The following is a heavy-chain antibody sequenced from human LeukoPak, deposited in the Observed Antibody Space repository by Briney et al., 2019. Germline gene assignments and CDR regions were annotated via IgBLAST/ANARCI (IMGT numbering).Heavy chain of an antibody. D-gene: IGHD3-9*01. CDR2: INPNSGGT. Sequence: ASVKVSCKASGYTFTGYYVHWVRQAPGQGVEWMGWINPNSGGTNYAQKFQGRVTMTRDTSISTAYMELSRLRSDDTAVYYCARVVGDILTGYLFDYWGQGTLVTVSS. CDR3: ARVVGDILTGYLFDY. J-gene: IGHJ4*02. V-gene: IGHV1-2*02. CDR1: GYTFTGYY.